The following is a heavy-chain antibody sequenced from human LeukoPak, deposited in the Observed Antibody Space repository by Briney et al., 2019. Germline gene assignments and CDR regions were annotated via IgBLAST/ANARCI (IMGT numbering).Heavy chain of an antibody. J-gene: IGHJ6*02. D-gene: IGHD2-2*01. V-gene: IGHV1-18*01. Sequence: ASVKVSCKASGYTFIYYGITWVRQAPGQGLEWMGWISAYNRNTNYAQKLQGRVTMTTDTSTTTAYMELRSLRSDDTAVYYCATGPSGYCSSASCYDSDYYYYSMDVWGQGTTVTVSS. CDR1: GYTFIYYG. CDR3: ATGPSGYCSSASCYDSDYYYYSMDV. CDR2: ISAYNRNT.